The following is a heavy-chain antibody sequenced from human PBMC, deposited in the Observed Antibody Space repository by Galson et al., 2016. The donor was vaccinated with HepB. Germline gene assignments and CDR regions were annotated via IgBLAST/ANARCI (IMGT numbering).Heavy chain of an antibody. Sequence: PALVKPTQTLTLTCIFSGFSLRTTRVGVGWMRQPPGKTLEWFAHIYWDGDERYSPSLKSRLTITKDTSKNRVVLTMTNMGPVDTATYYCVHIVHSGSYYYFAYWGQGTLVTVSS. CDR2: IYWDGDE. J-gene: IGHJ4*02. CDR3: VHIVHSGSYYYFAY. V-gene: IGHV2-5*02. CDR1: GFSLRTTRVG. D-gene: IGHD1-26*01.